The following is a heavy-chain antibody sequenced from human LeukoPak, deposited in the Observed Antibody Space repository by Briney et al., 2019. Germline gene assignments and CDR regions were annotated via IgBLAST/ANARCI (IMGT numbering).Heavy chain of an antibody. J-gene: IGHJ4*02. CDR3: ARDRNWNGPRGDY. D-gene: IGHD1-1*01. V-gene: IGHV1-8*01. Sequence: ASVKVSCKASGYTFTSYDINWVRQATGQGLEWMGWMNPNSGNTGYAQKFQGRVTMTRNTSISTAYMELSSLRSEDTAVYYCARDRNWNGPRGDYWGQGTLVTVSS. CDR2: MNPNSGNT. CDR1: GYTFTSYD.